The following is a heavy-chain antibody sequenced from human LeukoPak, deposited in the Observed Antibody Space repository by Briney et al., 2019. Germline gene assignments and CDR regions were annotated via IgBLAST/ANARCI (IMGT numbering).Heavy chain of an antibody. CDR3: ARGPYYYDSSGYYHDY. V-gene: IGHV1-8*01. D-gene: IGHD3-22*01. J-gene: IGHJ4*02. CDR2: MNPNSGNT. Sequence: SVSVSRTASGYTFTSYDINWVRQAPGQGVEWMGWMNPNSGNTGYAQTFQGRVTINRNSPISTAYMALSSLTSEDPAVYYCARGPYYYDSSGYYHDYWGQGTLVTVSS. CDR1: GYTFTSYD.